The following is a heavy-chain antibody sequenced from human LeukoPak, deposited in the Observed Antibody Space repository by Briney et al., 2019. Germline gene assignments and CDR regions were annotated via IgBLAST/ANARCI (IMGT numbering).Heavy chain of an antibody. D-gene: IGHD2-2*01. V-gene: IGHV1-46*01. CDR3: ATDWEYCSSTSCVPDI. Sequence: ASVKVSCKTSGYTFIRYYIHWVRQAPGRGLEWMGVINPSDGTTSYAQTFQGRVTMTRDTSTSTVYLELSSLRFEDTAVYYCATDWEYCSSTSCVPDIWGQGTMVIVSS. CDR1: GYTFIRYY. J-gene: IGHJ3*02. CDR2: INPSDGTT.